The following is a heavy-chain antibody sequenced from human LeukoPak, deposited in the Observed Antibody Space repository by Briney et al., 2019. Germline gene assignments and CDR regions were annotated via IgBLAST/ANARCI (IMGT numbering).Heavy chain of an antibody. CDR3: ARGQYLYYCDSSGYYRF. D-gene: IGHD3-22*01. V-gene: IGHV4-59*08. J-gene: IGHJ4*02. CDR2: IYYSGST. CDR1: GGSISSYY. Sequence: PSETLSLTCTVSGGSISSYYWSWIRQPPGKGLEWIGYIYYSGSTNYNPSLKSRVTISVDTSKNQFSLKLSSVTAADTAVYYCARGQYLYYCDSSGYYRFWGQGTLVTVSS.